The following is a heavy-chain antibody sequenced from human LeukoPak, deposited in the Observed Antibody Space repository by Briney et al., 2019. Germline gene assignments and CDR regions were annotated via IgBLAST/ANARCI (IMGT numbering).Heavy chain of an antibody. CDR1: GGSFSGYY. J-gene: IGHJ4*02. D-gene: IGHD4-17*01. CDR2: INHSGST. Sequence: PSETLSLTCAVYGGSFSGYYWSWIRQPPGKGLEWIGEINHSGSTNYNPSLKSRVTISVDTSKNQFSLKLSSVTAADTAVYYCARGQGDYGSYYFDYWGQGTLVTVSS. CDR3: ARGQGDYGSYYFDY. V-gene: IGHV4-34*01.